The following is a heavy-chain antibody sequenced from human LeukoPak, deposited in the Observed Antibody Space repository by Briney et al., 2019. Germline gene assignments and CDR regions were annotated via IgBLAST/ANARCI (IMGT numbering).Heavy chain of an antibody. CDR1: GFTFSSYS. J-gene: IGHJ2*01. D-gene: IGHD3-22*01. Sequence: GGSLRLSCAASGFTFSSYSMNWVRQAPGKGLEWVSSISSSSSYIYYADSVEGRFTISRDNAKNTLYLQMNSLRAEDTAVYYCARVGASSGYYSGWYFDLWGRGTLVTVSS. V-gene: IGHV3-21*01. CDR2: ISSSSSYI. CDR3: ARVGASSGYYSGWYFDL.